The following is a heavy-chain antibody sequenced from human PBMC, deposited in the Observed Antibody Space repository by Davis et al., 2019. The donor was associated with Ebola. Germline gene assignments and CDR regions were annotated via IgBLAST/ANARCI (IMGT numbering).Heavy chain of an antibody. V-gene: IGHV4-34*01. J-gene: IGHJ4*02. Sequence: SETLSLTCAVYGGSFSGYYWSWIRQPPGKGLEWIGEINHSGSTYYNPSLKSRVTISVDTSKNQFSLKLSSVTAADTAVYYCARAGPFYGSGSRLGYWGQGTLVTVSS. CDR1: GGSFSGYY. CDR3: ARAGPFYGSGSRLGY. CDR2: INHSGST. D-gene: IGHD3-10*01.